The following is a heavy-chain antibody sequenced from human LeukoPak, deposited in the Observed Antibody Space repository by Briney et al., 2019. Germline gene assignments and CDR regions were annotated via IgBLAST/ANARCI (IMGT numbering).Heavy chain of an antibody. J-gene: IGHJ4*02. CDR2: ISGSGGST. D-gene: IGHD2-15*01. CDR1: GFTFSSYG. CDR3: AKDFGACGGGSCPAPLDY. V-gene: IGHV3-23*01. Sequence: GGSLRLSCAASGFTFSSYGMSWVRQAPGKGLRSVSAISGSGGSTYYADSVKGRFTISRDNSKNTLYLQMNSLRAEDTAVYYCAKDFGACGGGSCPAPLDYWGQGTLVTVSS.